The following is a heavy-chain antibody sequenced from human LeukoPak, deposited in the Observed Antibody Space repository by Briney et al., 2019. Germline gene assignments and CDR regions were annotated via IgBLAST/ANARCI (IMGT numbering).Heavy chain of an antibody. CDR2: IYYSGST. Sequence: SETLSLTCTVSGGSISSYYWSWIRQPPGKGLEWIGYIYYSGSTNYNPSLKSRVTMSVDTSKNQFSLKLSSVTAADTAVYYCAREGQRGGVILWGHYYMDAWGKGTTVIVSS. J-gene: IGHJ6*03. V-gene: IGHV4-59*01. D-gene: IGHD3-16*01. CDR3: AREGQRGGVILWGHYYMDA. CDR1: GGSISSYY.